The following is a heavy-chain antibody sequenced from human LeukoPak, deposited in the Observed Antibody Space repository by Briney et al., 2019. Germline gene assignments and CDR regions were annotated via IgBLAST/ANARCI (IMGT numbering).Heavy chain of an antibody. CDR2: MHSTGST. D-gene: IGHD6-19*01. J-gene: IGHJ4*02. Sequence: SETLFLTCTVSGGSISGYYWNWIRQTAGKGLEWLGRMHSTGSTNYSPSLNSRLTVSVDTSKNQFSLRLTSVTAADTAVYYCARDGGSGWYNYWGQGTLVIVSS. CDR1: GGSISGYY. V-gene: IGHV4-4*07. CDR3: ARDGGSGWYNY.